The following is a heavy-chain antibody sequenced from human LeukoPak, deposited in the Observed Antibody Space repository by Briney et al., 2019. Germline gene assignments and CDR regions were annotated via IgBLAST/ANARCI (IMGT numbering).Heavy chain of an antibody. CDR1: GFTFSNYV. V-gene: IGHV3-23*01. CDR2: ISTSGGSA. D-gene: IGHD2-15*01. Sequence: PGGSLRLSCAASGFTFSNYVMSWVRQAPGQGLEWVSSISTSGGSAYYPDSVKGRFTISRDNSKNTLYLQMNSLRAEDTAIYYCAKNGDRGAYCTGGTCYPYFYYYMDVWGKGTTVTISS. CDR3: AKNGDRGAYCTGGTCYPYFYYYMDV. J-gene: IGHJ6*03.